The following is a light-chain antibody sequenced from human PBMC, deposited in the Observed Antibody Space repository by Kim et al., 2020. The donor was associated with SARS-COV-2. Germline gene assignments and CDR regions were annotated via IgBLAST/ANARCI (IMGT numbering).Light chain of an antibody. Sequence: SYELTQPPSVSVAPGKTARITCGGNNIGSKSVHWYQQKPGQAPVLVIYYDNDRPSGIPERFSGSNSGNTATLTISRVEAGDEADYYCQLWDSSSDHPKVF. CDR3: QLWDSSSDHPKV. V-gene: IGLV3-21*04. J-gene: IGLJ3*02. CDR1: NIGSKS. CDR2: YDN.